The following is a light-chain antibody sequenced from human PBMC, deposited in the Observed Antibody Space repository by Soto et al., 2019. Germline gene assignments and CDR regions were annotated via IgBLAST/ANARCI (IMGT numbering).Light chain of an antibody. CDR3: QQYNTYPWT. V-gene: IGKV1-5*03. Sequence: DIQMTQSPSTLSAPVGDRVTITCRASQSISNWLAWYQQRPGKAPNLLIYKASSLEGGVPSRFSGSGSGTDFTLTISSLQPDDFATYYCQQYNTYPWTFGQGTRVEIK. J-gene: IGKJ1*01. CDR2: KAS. CDR1: QSISNW.